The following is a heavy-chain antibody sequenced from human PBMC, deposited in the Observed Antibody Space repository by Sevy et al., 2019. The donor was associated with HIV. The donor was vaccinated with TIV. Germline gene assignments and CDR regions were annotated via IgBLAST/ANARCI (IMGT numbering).Heavy chain of an antibody. CDR1: GFTFSTYS. CDR3: ARDEQTYGDYDYFDY. D-gene: IGHD4-17*01. V-gene: IGHV3-48*01. J-gene: IGHJ4*02. Sequence: GGSLRLSCAASGFTFSTYSMNWVHQAPGKGLEWVSYISSSSRTIFYADSVKGRFTISRDNAKKSLYLQMDSLTAEDTAVYYCARDEQTYGDYDYFDYWGQGTLVTVSS. CDR2: ISSSSRTI.